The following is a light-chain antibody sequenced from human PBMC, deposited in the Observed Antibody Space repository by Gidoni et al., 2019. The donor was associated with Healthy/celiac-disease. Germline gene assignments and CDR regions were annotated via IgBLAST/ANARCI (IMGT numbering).Light chain of an antibody. Sequence: QSVLPPPPSASGTPGQRVTISCSGSSSNIGSNSVYGSQQLPGTAPKLLIYRNNQRPSGVPDRFSGSKSGTSASLAISGLRSEDEADYYCAAWDDSLSGHVVFGGGTKLTVL. CDR2: RNN. CDR1: SSNIGSNS. V-gene: IGLV1-47*01. J-gene: IGLJ2*01. CDR3: AAWDDSLSGHVV.